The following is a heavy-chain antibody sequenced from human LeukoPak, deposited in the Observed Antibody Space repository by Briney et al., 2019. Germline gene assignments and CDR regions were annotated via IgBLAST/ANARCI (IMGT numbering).Heavy chain of an antibody. V-gene: IGHV4-38-2*02. D-gene: IGHD6-13*01. J-gene: IGHJ5*02. CDR2: IYYSGST. CDR1: SYSISSGYY. Sequence: SETLSLTCTVSSYSISSGYYWGWIRQPPGKGLEWIGNIYYSGSTYYNPSLKSRVTISVDTSKNQFSLKLSSVTAADTAVYYCARPHRAGWFDPWGQGTLVTVSS. CDR3: ARPHRAGWFDP.